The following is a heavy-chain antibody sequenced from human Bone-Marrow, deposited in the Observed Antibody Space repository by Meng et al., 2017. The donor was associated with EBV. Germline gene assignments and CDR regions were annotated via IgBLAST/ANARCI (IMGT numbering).Heavy chain of an antibody. Sequence: GEPRDAGGLVVQPVVSLGLSCAVSRFTLDCHTMHWVRQAPGKGLEWVSLITWDGGSTYYADSVKGRFTISRDNSKNSLYLQMNSLRTEDTALYYCAKDATAGTYYFDYWGQGTLVTVSS. D-gene: IGHD6-13*01. V-gene: IGHV3-43*01. J-gene: IGHJ4*02. CDR3: AKDATAGTYYFDY. CDR2: ITWDGGST. CDR1: RFTLDCHT.